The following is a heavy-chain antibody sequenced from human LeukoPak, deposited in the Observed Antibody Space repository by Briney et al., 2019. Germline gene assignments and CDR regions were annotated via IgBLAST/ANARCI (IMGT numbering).Heavy chain of an antibody. CDR2: ISGGSSYM. CDR3: ARALNEKDYMDV. Sequence: PGGSLRLSCAASGFTFSPYFMNWVRQSPGKGLEWVSSISGGSSYMYYADSVKGRFTISRDNAKNSLYLQMNSLRVEDTAVYYCARALNEKDYMDVWGKGTTVTISS. D-gene: IGHD1-1*01. V-gene: IGHV3-21*01. CDR1: GFTFSPYF. J-gene: IGHJ6*03.